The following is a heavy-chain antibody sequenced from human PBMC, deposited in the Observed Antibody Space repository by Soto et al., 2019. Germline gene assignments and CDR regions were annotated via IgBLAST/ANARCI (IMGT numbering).Heavy chain of an antibody. V-gene: IGHV1-69*13. D-gene: IGHD2-15*01. CDR2: IIPIFGTA. J-gene: IGHJ6*02. CDR3: ARDLIMVVAATPTYYYYYGMDV. CDR1: GGTFSSYA. Sequence: SVKVSCKASGGTFSSYAISWVRQAPGQGLEWMGGIIPIFGTANYAQKFQGRVTITADESTSTAYMELSSLRSEDTAVYYCARDLIMVVAATPTYYYYYGMDVWGQGTTVTVSS.